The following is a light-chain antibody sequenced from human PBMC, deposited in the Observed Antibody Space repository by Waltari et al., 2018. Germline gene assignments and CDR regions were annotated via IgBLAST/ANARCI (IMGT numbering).Light chain of an antibody. V-gene: IGKV4-1*01. CDR2: WAS. CDR1: QSIIHSSNNQNY. J-gene: IGKJ1*01. CDR3: QQYYNSPPT. Sequence: DIEMPQSPDSLAVSLGEGSTIFLQYRQSIIHSSNNQNYLAWYQQKPGQPPKLLMYWASTRESGVPDRFSGSGSGTDFTLTISSLQAEDVAVYFCQQYYNSPPTFGQGTKVEIK.